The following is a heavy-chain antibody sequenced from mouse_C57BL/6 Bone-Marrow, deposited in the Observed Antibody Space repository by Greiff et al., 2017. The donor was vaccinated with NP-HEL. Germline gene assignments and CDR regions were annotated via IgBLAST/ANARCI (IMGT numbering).Heavy chain of an antibody. CDR1: GFTFSSYG. CDR3: ARPLPPWFAY. Sequence: GDLVKPGGSLKLSCAASGFTFSSYGMSWVRQTPEKRLEWVGTISSGGSYTNYTDSVKGRVTISRDNAKNTLYLQMSSLKSEDTAMYYCARPLPPWFAYWGQGTLVTVSA. J-gene: IGHJ3*01. CDR2: ISSGGSYT. V-gene: IGHV5-6*01. D-gene: IGHD2-1*01.